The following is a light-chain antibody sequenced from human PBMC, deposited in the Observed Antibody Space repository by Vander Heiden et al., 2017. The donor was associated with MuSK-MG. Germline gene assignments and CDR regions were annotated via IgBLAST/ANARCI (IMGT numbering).Light chain of an antibody. J-gene: IGKJ1*01. CDR1: QNIGST. CDR3: HQSNSFPWT. CDR2: YAS. V-gene: IGKV6-21*01. Sequence: EVVLTQSPEFQSVTPKEKVTITCRASQNIGSTVHWYQQKPGQSPKLVIRYASQSFSGVPSRFSGSGSGTEFTLTINSLEAEDAATYYCHQSNSFPWTFGQGTKVEIK.